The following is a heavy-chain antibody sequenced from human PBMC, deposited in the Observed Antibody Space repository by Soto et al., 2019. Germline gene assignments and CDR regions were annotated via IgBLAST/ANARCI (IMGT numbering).Heavy chain of an antibody. CDR2: IIPIFGTA. D-gene: IGHD5-18*01. V-gene: IGHV1-69*13. CDR1: GGTFSSYA. Sequence: SVKVSCKASGGTFSSYAISWVRQAPGQGLEWMGGIIPIFGTANYAQKFQGRVTITADESTSTAYMELSSLRSEDTAVYYCGRGSTAMVTLYFDYWGQGTLVTVS. J-gene: IGHJ4*02. CDR3: GRGSTAMVTLYFDY.